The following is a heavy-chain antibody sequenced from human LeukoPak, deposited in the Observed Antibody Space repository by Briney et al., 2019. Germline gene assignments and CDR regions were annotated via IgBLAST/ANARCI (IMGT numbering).Heavy chain of an antibody. D-gene: IGHD2-2*02. CDR1: GGSFGGYY. CDR2: INHSGST. J-gene: IGHJ6*02. Sequence: KTSETLSLTCAVYGGSFGGYYWSWIRQPPGKGLEWIGEINHSGSTNYNPSLKSRVTISVDTSKNQFSLKLSSVTAADTAVYYCARSPYNYYYYYGMDVWGQGTTVTVSS. V-gene: IGHV4-34*01. CDR3: ARSPYNYYYYYGMDV.